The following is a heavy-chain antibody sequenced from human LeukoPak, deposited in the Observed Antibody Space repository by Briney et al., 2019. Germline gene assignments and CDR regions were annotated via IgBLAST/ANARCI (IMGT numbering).Heavy chain of an antibody. Sequence: SETLSLTCTVSGGSISSYYWSWIRQPAGKGLEWIGYIYHSGSTYYSPSLKSRVTISVDRSKNQFSLKLSSVTAADTAVYYCARSRHSSSWYRYYYMDVWGKGTTVTVSS. J-gene: IGHJ6*03. V-gene: IGHV4-59*06. CDR1: GGSISSYY. CDR3: ARSRHSSSWYRYYYMDV. D-gene: IGHD6-13*01. CDR2: IYHSGST.